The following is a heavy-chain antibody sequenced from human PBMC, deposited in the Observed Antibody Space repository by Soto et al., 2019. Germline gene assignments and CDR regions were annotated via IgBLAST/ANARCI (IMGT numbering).Heavy chain of an antibody. D-gene: IGHD6-13*01. Sequence: QVQLVQSGAEVKKPGASVKVSCKASGYTFTSYAIHWVRQAPGQRLEWMGWINTAKDNTKYSQKFQGRVTITRDTSANIVYMELSSLRSEDTAVYYCARGSSWSYFDYWGQGTLVTVSS. CDR2: INTAKDNT. CDR3: ARGSSWSYFDY. V-gene: IGHV1-3*04. CDR1: GYTFTSYA. J-gene: IGHJ4*02.